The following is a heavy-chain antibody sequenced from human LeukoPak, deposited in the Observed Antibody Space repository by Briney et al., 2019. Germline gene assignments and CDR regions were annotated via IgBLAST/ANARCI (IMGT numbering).Heavy chain of an antibody. CDR1: GYTFTSYG. CDR3: ARDRIFITGTTEPWFY. CDR2: ISAYKGNT. Sequence: ASVKVSCKASGYTFTSYGISWVRQAPGQGLEGMGWISAYKGNTNYAQKLQGRVTMTTDTSTSTAYMELRSLRSDDTAVYYCARDRIFITGTTEPWFYWGQGTLVTVSS. V-gene: IGHV1-18*01. D-gene: IGHD1-7*01. J-gene: IGHJ4*02.